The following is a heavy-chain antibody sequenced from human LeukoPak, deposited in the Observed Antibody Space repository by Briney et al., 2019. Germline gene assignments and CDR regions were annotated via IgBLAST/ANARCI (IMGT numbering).Heavy chain of an antibody. V-gene: IGHV3-30*18. J-gene: IGHJ4*02. D-gene: IGHD5-24*01. CDR1: AFTFSTYG. Sequence: GGSLRLSCAASAFTFSTYGMHWVPQAPGKGLEWVAVISYDANNKYYVDSVKGRFTISRDNSKNTLYLQLNSLRAEDTAVYYCAKDRHPARTDGYYFDYWGQGTLVTASS. CDR2: ISYDANNK. CDR3: AKDRHPARTDGYYFDY.